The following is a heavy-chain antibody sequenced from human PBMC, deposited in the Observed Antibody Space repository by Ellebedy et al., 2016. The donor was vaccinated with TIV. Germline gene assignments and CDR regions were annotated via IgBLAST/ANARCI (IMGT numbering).Heavy chain of an antibody. D-gene: IGHD7-27*01. Sequence: MPSETLSLTCIVSGGSISSYFWSWIRQPPGKGLEWIGSIYYSGSTYYNPSLKSRVTISVDTSKNHFSLKLSSVTAADTAVYYCARQGRHWGSECFDYWGQGTLVTVSS. CDR3: ARQGRHWGSECFDY. J-gene: IGHJ4*02. CDR1: GGSISSYF. CDR2: IYYSGST. V-gene: IGHV4-59*05.